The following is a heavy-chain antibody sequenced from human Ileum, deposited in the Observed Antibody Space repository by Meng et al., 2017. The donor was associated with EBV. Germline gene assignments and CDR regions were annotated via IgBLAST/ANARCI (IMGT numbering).Heavy chain of an antibody. V-gene: IGHV4-61*01. CDR1: WCSVTMCRVY. CDR3: ASGTGTTFS. CDR2: IYYTGST. D-gene: IGHD1-1*01. Sequence: PVLVNPSSSLSPTRTVSWCSVTMCRVYLGWSRQPPGEGLEWIWYIYYTGSTNFNPPLKSRVTISVDTSKNQFSLDLTSVTAADTAVYYCASGTGTTFSWGQGTLVTVSS. J-gene: IGHJ5*02.